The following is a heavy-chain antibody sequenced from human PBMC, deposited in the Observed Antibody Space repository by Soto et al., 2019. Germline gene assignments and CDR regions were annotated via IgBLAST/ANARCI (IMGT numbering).Heavy chain of an antibody. CDR1: GGSISSSTYY. V-gene: IGHV4-39*02. CDR3: APVGIGTTTVDY. J-gene: IGHJ4*02. D-gene: IGHD5-12*01. CDR2: IYYSGPT. Sequence: QLQLRESGPGLVQPSETLSLTCLVSGGSISSSTYYWGWIRQPPGNGLEWIGSIYYSGPTYYNPSIRSRITLSLDRSKNHFSLKLTSVTAADTAMDYCAPVGIGTTTVDYWGQGTLVTVAS.